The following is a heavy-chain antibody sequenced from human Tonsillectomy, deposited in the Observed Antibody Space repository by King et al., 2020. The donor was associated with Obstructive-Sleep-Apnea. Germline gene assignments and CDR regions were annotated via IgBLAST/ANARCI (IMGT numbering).Heavy chain of an antibody. D-gene: IGHD2-8*01. V-gene: IGHV4-31*03. CDR1: GGSISSGGYY. CDR3: ARVVDVLMVYAATFDY. Sequence: VQLQESGPGLVKPSQTLSLTCTVSGGSISSGGYYWSWIRQHPGKGLEWMGYIYYSGSTYYNPSLKSRVTISVDTSKNQFSLKLSSVTAADTAVYYCARVVDVLMVYAATFDYWGQGTLVTVSS. J-gene: IGHJ4*02. CDR2: IYYSGST.